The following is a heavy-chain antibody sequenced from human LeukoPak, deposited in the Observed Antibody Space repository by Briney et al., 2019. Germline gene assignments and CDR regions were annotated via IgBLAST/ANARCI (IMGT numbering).Heavy chain of an antibody. D-gene: IGHD6-13*01. V-gene: IGHV3-30*18. CDR1: GFTFSSYG. CDR3: AKVGDRAAAARGFDY. Sequence: GGSLRLSCAASGFTFSSYGMHWVRQAPGKGLEWVAVISYDGSNKYYADSVKGRFTISRDNSKNTLYLQMNSLRAEDTAVYYCAKVGDRAAAARGFDYWGQGTLVTVS. CDR2: ISYDGSNK. J-gene: IGHJ4*02.